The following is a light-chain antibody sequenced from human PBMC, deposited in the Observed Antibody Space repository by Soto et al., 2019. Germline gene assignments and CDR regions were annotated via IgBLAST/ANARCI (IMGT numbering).Light chain of an antibody. CDR2: DAS. J-gene: IGKJ5*01. Sequence: EIVLTQSPATLSLSPGERATLSCRASQCVSSYLAWYQQKPGQAPRLLLYDASNRATGIPARFSGSGPGTDFTLTISSLEPEDFAVYYCQQRSNWPITFGQGTRLEIK. CDR3: QQRSNWPIT. CDR1: QCVSSY. V-gene: IGKV3D-11*01.